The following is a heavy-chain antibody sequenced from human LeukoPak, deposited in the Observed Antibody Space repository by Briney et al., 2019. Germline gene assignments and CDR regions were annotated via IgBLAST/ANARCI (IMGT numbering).Heavy chain of an antibody. CDR3: ARVSAYSSSWYPLYYYYYYYMDV. V-gene: IGHV1-8*01. J-gene: IGHJ6*03. CDR2: MNPNSGNT. D-gene: IGHD6-13*01. CDR1: GYTFTSYD. Sequence: ASVKVSCKASGYTFTSYDINWVRQATGQGLEWMGWMNPNSGNTGYAQKFQGRVTMTRNTSISTAYMELSSLRSEDTAVYYCARVSAYSSSWYPLYYYYYYYMDVWGKGTTVTTSS.